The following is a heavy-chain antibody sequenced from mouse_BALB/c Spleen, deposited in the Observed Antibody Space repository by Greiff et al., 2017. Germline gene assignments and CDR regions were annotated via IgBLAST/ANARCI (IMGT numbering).Heavy chain of an antibody. D-gene: IGHD2-2*01. CDR2: ISYSGST. CDR3: ARDYYGYQYWYFDV. V-gene: IGHV3-8*02. CDR1: GDSITSGY. J-gene: IGHJ1*01. Sequence: EVKLVESGPSLVKPSQTLSLTCSVTGDSITSGYWNWIRKFPGNKLEYLGYISYSGSTYYNPSLKSRISITRDTSKNQYYLQLNSVTTEDTATYYCARDYYGYQYWYFDVWGAGTTVTVSS.